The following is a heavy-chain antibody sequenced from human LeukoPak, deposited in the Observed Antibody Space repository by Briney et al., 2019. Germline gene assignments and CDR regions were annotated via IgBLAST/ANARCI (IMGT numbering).Heavy chain of an antibody. CDR3: AKIPVSYTINYYMDV. Sequence: GGFLRLSCAASGFTFSSFGMIWVRQAPGQGLEWVSVISSSGVSTYYADSVKGRFTISRDSSKNTLYLQMNSLRAEDTAVYYCAKIPVSYTINYYMDVWGKGTTVTISS. D-gene: IGHD3-16*02. V-gene: IGHV3-23*01. CDR1: GFTFSSFG. CDR2: ISSSGVST. J-gene: IGHJ6*03.